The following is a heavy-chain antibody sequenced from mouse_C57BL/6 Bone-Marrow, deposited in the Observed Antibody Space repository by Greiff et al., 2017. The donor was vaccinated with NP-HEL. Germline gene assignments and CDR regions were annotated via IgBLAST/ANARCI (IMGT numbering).Heavy chain of an antibody. D-gene: IGHD1-1*01. Sequence: EVKLMESGGGLVQSGRSLRLSCATSGFTFSDFYMEWVRQAPGKGLEWIAASRNKANDYTTEYSASVKGRFIVSRDTSQSILYLQMNALRAEDTAIYYCARDDYYGSSYGYYAMDYWGQGTSVTVSS. CDR2: SRNKANDYTT. CDR3: ARDDYYGSSYGYYAMDY. V-gene: IGHV7-1*01. J-gene: IGHJ4*01. CDR1: GFTFSDFY.